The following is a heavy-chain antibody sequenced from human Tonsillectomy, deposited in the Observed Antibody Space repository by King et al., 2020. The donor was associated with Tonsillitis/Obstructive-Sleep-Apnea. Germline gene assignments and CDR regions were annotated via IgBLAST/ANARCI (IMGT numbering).Heavy chain of an antibody. V-gene: IGHV2-26*01. J-gene: IGHJ3*02. CDR3: ALYWSGSWVRDAFDI. Sequence: VTLKESGPVLVKPPETLTLTCTVSGFSLSNARMGVSWIRQPPGKALEWLAHIFSNDEKSYSTSLKSRLTISKDTSKSQVVLTMTNMDPVDTATYYCALYWSGSWVRDAFDIWGQGTMVTVSS. CDR1: GFSLSNARMG. D-gene: IGHD3-3*01. CDR2: IFSNDEK.